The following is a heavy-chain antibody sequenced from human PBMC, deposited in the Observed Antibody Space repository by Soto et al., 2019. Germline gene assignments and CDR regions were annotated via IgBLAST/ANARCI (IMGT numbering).Heavy chain of an antibody. V-gene: IGHV1-3*04. D-gene: IGHD3-22*01. Sequence: ASVKVSCKASGYGFSSYAMHWVRQAPGQRLEWMGWINIGSGNTEYSQNFQDRVTLTRDKSATTAYMELSSLRSEDTAVYYCARGLYYYDSGGYHYYFDYWGQGTLVTVSS. CDR3: ARGLYYYDSGGYHYYFDY. J-gene: IGHJ4*02. CDR1: GYGFSSYA. CDR2: INIGSGNT.